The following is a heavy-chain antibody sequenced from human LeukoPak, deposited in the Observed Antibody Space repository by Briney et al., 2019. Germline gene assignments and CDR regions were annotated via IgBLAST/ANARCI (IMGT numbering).Heavy chain of an antibody. D-gene: IGHD5-18*01. CDR1: GYTFTGYY. J-gene: IGHJ4*02. CDR3: ARVRRGGYSYGYDED. Sequence: GASVKVSCKASGYTFTGYYMHWVRQAPGQGLEWMGLINPNSGGTNYAQKFQGRVTMTRATSISTAYMELSRLRSDDTAVYYCARVRRGGYSYGYDEDWGQGTLVTVSS. V-gene: IGHV1-2*02. CDR2: INPNSGGT.